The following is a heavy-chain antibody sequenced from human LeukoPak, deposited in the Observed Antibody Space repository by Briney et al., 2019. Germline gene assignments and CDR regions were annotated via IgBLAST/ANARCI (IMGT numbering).Heavy chain of an antibody. V-gene: IGHV4-34*01. D-gene: IGHD6-13*01. CDR3: ATRRIAAGNFDY. CDR2: INHSGST. CDR1: GGSFSGYY. J-gene: IGHJ4*02. Sequence: SETLSLTCAVYGGSFSGYYWSWIRQPPGKGLEWIGEINHSGSTNYNPSLKSRVTISVDTSKNQFSLKLGSVTAADTAVYYCATRRIAAGNFDYWGQGTLVTVSS.